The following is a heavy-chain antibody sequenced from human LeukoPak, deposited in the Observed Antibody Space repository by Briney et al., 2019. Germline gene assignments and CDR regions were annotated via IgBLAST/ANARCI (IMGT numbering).Heavy chain of an antibody. CDR2: ISGSGGST. CDR1: GFTFSSYA. J-gene: IGHJ3*02. Sequence: QPGASLRLSCAASGFTFSSYAMSWVRQAPGKGLEWVSAISGSGGSTYYADSVKGRFTISRDNSKNTLYLQMNSLRAEDTAVYYCALTVAATRSARKDAFDIWGQGTMVTASS. V-gene: IGHV3-23*01. CDR3: ALTVAATRSARKDAFDI. D-gene: IGHD2-15*01.